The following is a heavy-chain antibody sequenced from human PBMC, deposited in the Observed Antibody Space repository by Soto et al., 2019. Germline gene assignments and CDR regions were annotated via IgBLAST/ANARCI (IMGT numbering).Heavy chain of an antibody. CDR3: ARDKRRWLQSTEYYFDY. CDR2: ISAYNGNT. V-gene: IGHV1-18*01. D-gene: IGHD5-12*01. Sequence: QVQLVQSGAEVKKPGASVKVSCKASGYTFTSYGISWVRQAPGQGLKRMGWISAYNGNTNYAQKLQGRVTMTKDTSTSTAYMELRSLRSDDTAVYYCARDKRRWLQSTEYYFDYWGQGTLVTVSS. J-gene: IGHJ4*02. CDR1: GYTFTSYG.